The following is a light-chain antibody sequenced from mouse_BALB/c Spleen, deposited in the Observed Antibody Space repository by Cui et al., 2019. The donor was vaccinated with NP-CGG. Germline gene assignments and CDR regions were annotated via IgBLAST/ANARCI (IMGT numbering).Light chain of an antibody. J-gene: IGLJ1*01. CDR2: GTN. CDR3: ALWYSNHWV. V-gene: IGLV1*01. Sequence: HAVVSQVSALTTSPCETVTHTCRSSTGAVTTSNYANWVQEKPDHLFTGLIGGTNNRAPGVPARFSGSLIGDKAALTITGAQTEDEAIYFCALWYSNHWVFGGGTKLTVL. CDR1: TGAVTTSNY.